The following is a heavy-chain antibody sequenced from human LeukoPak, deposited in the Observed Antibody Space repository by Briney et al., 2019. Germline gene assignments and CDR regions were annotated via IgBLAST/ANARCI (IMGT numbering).Heavy chain of an antibody. CDR3: ARVYGSIDAFDI. CDR1: GFTVSSNY. V-gene: IGHV3-66*01. D-gene: IGHD3-10*01. Sequence: QAGGSLRLSCVASGFTVSSNYMSWVRQAPGKGLEWVSVIYSGGSTYYADSVKGRFTISRDNSKNTLYLQMNSLRAEDTAVYYCARVYGSIDAFDIWGQGTMVTVSS. J-gene: IGHJ3*02. CDR2: IYSGGST.